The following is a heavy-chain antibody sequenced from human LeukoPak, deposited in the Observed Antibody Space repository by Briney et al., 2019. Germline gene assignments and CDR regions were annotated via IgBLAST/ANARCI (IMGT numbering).Heavy chain of an antibody. J-gene: IGHJ4*02. D-gene: IGHD3-22*01. CDR2: INAGNGNT. Sequence: GASVKVSCTASGYTFTSYAMHWVRQAPGQRLEWMGWINAGNGNTKYSQKFQGRVTITRDTSASTAYMELSSLRSEDTAVYYCARGTYYYDSSGYYCWGQGTLVTVSS. CDR3: ARGTYYYDSSGYYC. V-gene: IGHV1-3*01. CDR1: GYTFTSYA.